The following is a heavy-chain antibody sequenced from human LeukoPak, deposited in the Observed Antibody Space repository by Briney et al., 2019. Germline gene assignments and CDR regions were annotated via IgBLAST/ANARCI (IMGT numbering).Heavy chain of an antibody. CDR2: IIPIFGTA. CDR3: ARGWVCSGSGSYCPLYYYYYYMDV. Sequence: SVKVSCKASGGTFSSYAISWVRQAPGQGLEWMGRIIPIFGTANYAQKFQGRVTITTDESTSTAYMELSSLRSEDTAVYYCARGWVCSGSGSYCPLYYYYYYMDVWGKGTTVTVSS. J-gene: IGHJ6*03. D-gene: IGHD3-10*01. CDR1: GGTFSSYA. V-gene: IGHV1-69*05.